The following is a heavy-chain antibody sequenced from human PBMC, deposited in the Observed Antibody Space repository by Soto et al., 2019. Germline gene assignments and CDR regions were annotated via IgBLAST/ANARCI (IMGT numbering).Heavy chain of an antibody. V-gene: IGHV3-11*06. CDR2: ISSNSNYK. CDR3: ARSGDNYNRLDY. J-gene: IGHJ4*02. CDR1: GFTFSDYY. D-gene: IGHD1-1*01. Sequence: PGGSLRLSCAASGFTFSDYYMSWIRRAPGKGLEWISYISSNSNYKNHADSVKGRFSISRDNTKNLLYLQMNSLRAEDTAVYYCARSGDNYNRLDYWGQGTPVTVSS.